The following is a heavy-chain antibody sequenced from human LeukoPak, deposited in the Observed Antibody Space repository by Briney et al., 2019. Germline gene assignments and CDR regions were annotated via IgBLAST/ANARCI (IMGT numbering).Heavy chain of an antibody. J-gene: IGHJ4*02. Sequence: SETLSLTCSVSGDSISAGSYYWSWIRQPAGKGLEWIGRIYTSGSTIYNPSLKSRLTISLDTSRNRFSLKLSSVTAADTAMYYCARTAYCGDNCYLVDYRGQGTLVTVSS. CDR3: ARTAYCGDNCYLVDY. CDR2: IYTSGST. D-gene: IGHD2-21*01. CDR1: GDSISAGSYY. V-gene: IGHV4-61*02.